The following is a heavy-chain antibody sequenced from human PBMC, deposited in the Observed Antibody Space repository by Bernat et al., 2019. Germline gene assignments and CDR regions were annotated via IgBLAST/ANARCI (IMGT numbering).Heavy chain of an antibody. CDR2: ISGSGGST. D-gene: IGHD2-2*01. Sequence: EVQLLESGGGLVQPGGSLRLSCAASGFTFSSYAMSWVRQAPGKGLEWVSAISGSGGSTYYADSVKGRFTISRDNSKNTLYLQMNSLRAEDTAVYYCAKDGGYCSSTSCYYAFDIWGQGTMVTVSS. J-gene: IGHJ3*02. CDR1: GFTFSSYA. CDR3: AKDGGYCSSTSCYYAFDI. V-gene: IGHV3-23*01.